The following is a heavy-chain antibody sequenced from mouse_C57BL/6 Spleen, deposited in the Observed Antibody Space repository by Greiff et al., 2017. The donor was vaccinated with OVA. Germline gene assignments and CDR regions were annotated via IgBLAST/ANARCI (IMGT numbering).Heavy chain of an antibody. J-gene: IGHJ3*01. Sequence: EVQGVESGGGLVKPGGSLKLSCAASGFTFSDYGMHWVRQAPEKGLEWVAYISSGSSTIYYADTVKGRFTISRDKAKNTLFLQMTSLRSEDTARYYWARRGLYDDDEAWFAYWGQGTLVTVSA. CDR1: GFTFSDYG. CDR2: ISSGSSTI. D-gene: IGHD2-4*01. V-gene: IGHV5-17*01. CDR3: ARRGLYDDDEAWFAY.